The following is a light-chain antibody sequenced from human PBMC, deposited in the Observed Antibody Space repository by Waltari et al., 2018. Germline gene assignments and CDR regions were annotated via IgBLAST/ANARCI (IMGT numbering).Light chain of an antibody. CDR2: EVS. V-gene: IGLV2-14*01. CDR3: SSYTSSSTKV. Sequence: WNQHHPGKAPKFMIYEVSNRPSGVSNRFSGSKSGNTASLTISGLQAEDEADYYCSSYTSSSTKVFGTGTKVTVL. J-gene: IGLJ1*01.